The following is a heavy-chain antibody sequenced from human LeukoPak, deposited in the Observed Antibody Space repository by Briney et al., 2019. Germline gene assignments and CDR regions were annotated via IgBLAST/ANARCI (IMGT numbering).Heavy chain of an antibody. J-gene: IGHJ3*02. CDR1: GFSLSTDEMS. CDR2: IDWDDDK. D-gene: IGHD3-10*01. V-gene: IGHV2-70*11. CDR3: ARRLYGSGSPNAFDI. Sequence: ESGPTLVNPTQTLTLTCTFSGFSLSTDEMSVSWVSQPPGKALEWLARIDWDDDKYYSASLKTRLTISKDTSKNQVVLTMTNMDPVDTATYYCARRLYGSGSPNAFDIWGHGTMVTVSS.